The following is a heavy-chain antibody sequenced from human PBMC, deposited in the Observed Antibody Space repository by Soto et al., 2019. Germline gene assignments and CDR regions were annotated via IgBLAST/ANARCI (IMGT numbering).Heavy chain of an antibody. Sequence: QVQLQESGPGLVMPSETLSLTCTVSGDSISGSPYFWGWIRQPPGKRLEWIGSIFYDGYTLYTPSLRSRVTFSVDPSKNQFSLKLTSVAAADTAIYFCARLQAAVPHYWGQGILVTVSS. V-gene: IGHV4-39*01. D-gene: IGHD6-13*01. J-gene: IGHJ4*02. CDR3: ARLQAAVPHY. CDR1: GDSISGSPYF. CDR2: IFYDGYT.